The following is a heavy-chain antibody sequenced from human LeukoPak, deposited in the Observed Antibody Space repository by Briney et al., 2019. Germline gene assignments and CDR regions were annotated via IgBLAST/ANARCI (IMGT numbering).Heavy chain of an antibody. CDR1: GGSISSGDYY. J-gene: IGHJ4*02. CDR2: IYHSGNT. D-gene: IGHD3-3*01. V-gene: IGHV4-30-4*08. Sequence: PSETLSLTCTVSGGSISSGDYYWSWIRQPPGKGLEWNGYIYHSGNTYYNPSLKSRLTISVDTPRNQFSLKLRSVTAADTAVYYCARGGTRITIVGVVINDFDYWGQGTLVTVSS. CDR3: ARGGTRITIVGVVINDFDY.